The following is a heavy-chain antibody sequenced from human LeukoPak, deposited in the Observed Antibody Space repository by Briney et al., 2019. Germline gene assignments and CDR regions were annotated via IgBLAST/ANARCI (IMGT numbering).Heavy chain of an antibody. CDR1: GYTFTSYD. Sequence: GASVKVSCKASGYTFTSYDINWVRQATGQGLEWMGWMNPNSGNTGYAQKFQGSVTMTRNTSISTAYMELSSLRSEDTAVYYCARAPVWSGYYSYYYYGMDVWGQGTTVTVSS. V-gene: IGHV1-8*01. CDR3: ARAPVWSGYYSYYYYGMDV. J-gene: IGHJ6*02. CDR2: MNPNSGNT. D-gene: IGHD3-3*01.